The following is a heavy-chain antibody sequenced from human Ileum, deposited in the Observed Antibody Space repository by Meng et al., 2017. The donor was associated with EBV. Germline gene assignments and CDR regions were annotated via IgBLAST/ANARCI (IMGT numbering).Heavy chain of an antibody. CDR1: GFSFDTFD. V-gene: IGHV3-30*18. Sequence: QVQLVESGGGVVQPGRSLGVSCEASGFSFDTFDMHWACQAPGKGLEWVAVISYDENIKFYADSVKGRFTISRDNSKNTLYLQLNSLRPDDTAFYYCTNLSFWGQGTLVTVSS. D-gene: IGHD2/OR15-2a*01. CDR2: ISYDENIK. CDR3: TNLSF. J-gene: IGHJ4*02.